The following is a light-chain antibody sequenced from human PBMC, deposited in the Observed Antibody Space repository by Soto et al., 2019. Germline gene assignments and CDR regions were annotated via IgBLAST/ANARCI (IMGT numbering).Light chain of an antibody. V-gene: IGKV1-39*01. Sequence: DIQMTHSPSSLSAFAGDVVTMTCRASQSVSSYLNWYQQKPGKAPTLLIYTTSSLESGVPSRFSGTGSGTDFTLTISSLQPEDFATYFCQQAFSAEWTFGQGTKVDI. CDR3: QQAFSAEWT. CDR1: QSVSSY. J-gene: IGKJ1*01. CDR2: TTS.